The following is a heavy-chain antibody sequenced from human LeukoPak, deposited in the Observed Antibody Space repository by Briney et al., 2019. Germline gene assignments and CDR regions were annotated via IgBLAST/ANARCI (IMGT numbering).Heavy chain of an antibody. CDR3: ARDYYGSGSLDY. Sequence: DPGGSLRLSCAASGITVSNNHINWVRQAPGKGLEWVAVIWYDGSNKYYADSVKGRFTISRDNSKNTLYLQMNSLRAEDTAVYYCARDYYGSGSLDYWGQGTLVTVSS. CDR2: IWYDGSNK. J-gene: IGHJ4*02. CDR1: GITVSNNH. V-gene: IGHV3-33*08. D-gene: IGHD3-10*01.